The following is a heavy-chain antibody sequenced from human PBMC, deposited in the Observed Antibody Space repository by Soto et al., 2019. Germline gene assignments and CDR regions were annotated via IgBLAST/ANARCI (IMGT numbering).Heavy chain of an antibody. V-gene: IGHV1-3*01. CDR1: GYTFTSYA. CDR2: INAGNGNT. Sequence: ASVKVSCKASGYTFTSYAMHWVRQAPGQRLEWMGWINAGNGNTRYSQKFQGRVTITRDTSASTAYMELSSLRSEDTAVYYCARDSSSWNFDYWGQGTLVTVSS. J-gene: IGHJ4*02. CDR3: ARDSSSWNFDY. D-gene: IGHD6-13*01.